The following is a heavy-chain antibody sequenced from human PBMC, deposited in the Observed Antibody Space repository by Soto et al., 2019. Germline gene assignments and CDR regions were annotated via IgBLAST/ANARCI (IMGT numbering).Heavy chain of an antibody. Sequence: VRSLRLSCASSVCTFSNYWMDWVREVPGKWLMWVSRINSDGSSTVYADSVKGRFTISRDNAKSTLYLQMNSLTAEDTAVYYCARNPANRGWSEYWGQRALVIGS. V-gene: IGHV3-74*01. CDR2: INSDGSST. J-gene: IGHJ4*02. CDR3: ARNPANRGWSEY. CDR1: VCTFSNYW. D-gene: IGHD5-12*01.